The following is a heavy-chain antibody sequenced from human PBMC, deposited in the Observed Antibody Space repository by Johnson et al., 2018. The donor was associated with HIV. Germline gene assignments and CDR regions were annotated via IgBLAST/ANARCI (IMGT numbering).Heavy chain of an antibody. CDR1: GFTVSSYA. CDR3: ARSRGYYGTDALEI. V-gene: IGHV3-30-3*01. D-gene: IGHD3-22*01. J-gene: IGHJ3*02. Sequence: QVQLVESGGGLVQPGGSLRLSCAASGFTVSSYAMHWVRQAPGKGLEWVAVISYDGSNKYYADSVKGRFTSSRDNSKNTLYLQMNSLRPEDTVVYYCARSRGYYGTDALEIWGQGTMVTVSS. CDR2: ISYDGSNK.